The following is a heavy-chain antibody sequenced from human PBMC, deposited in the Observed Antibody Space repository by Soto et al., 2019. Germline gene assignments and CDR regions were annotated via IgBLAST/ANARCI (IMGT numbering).Heavy chain of an antibody. CDR1: GFTFSSYS. V-gene: IGHV3-21*01. CDR2: ISSSSSYI. CDR3: ARDRVLVRGVTTKCYDY. J-gene: IGHJ4*02. D-gene: IGHD3-10*01. Sequence: GGSLRLSCAASGFTFSSYSMNWVRQAPGKGLEWVSSISSSSSYIYYADSVKGRFTISRDNAKNSLYLQMNSLRAEDTAVYYCARDRVLVRGVTTKCYDYWGQGTLVTVSS.